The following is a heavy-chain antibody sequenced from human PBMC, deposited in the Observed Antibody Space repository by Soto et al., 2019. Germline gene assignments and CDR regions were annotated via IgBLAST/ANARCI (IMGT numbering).Heavy chain of an antibody. D-gene: IGHD3-16*01. J-gene: IGHJ4*02. V-gene: IGHV3-7*01. Sequence: EVQLVESGGGLVQPGGSLRLSCAGSGFTFSQYWMNWVRQAPGKGLEWVANIKQDGSEKHYVDSVKGRFTISRDNAKSSMFLQMNSLRAEDTAVYYCAYTTTSNGNWGQGTLVTVSS. CDR3: AYTTTSNGN. CDR2: IKQDGSEK. CDR1: GFTFSQYW.